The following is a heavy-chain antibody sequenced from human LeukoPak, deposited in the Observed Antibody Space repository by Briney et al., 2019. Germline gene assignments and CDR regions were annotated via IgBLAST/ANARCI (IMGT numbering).Heavy chain of an antibody. CDR2: IYHSGST. CDR1: GGSISSGGYS. CDR3: ARGRGDIVVVVAATVGEADNWFDP. J-gene: IGHJ5*02. V-gene: IGHV4-30-2*01. D-gene: IGHD2-15*01. Sequence: MPSETLSLTCAVSGGSISSGGYSWSWIRQPPGKGLEWIGYIYHSGSTYYNPSLKSRVTISVDTSKNQFSLKLGSVTAADTAVYYCARGRGDIVVVVAATVGEADNWFDPWGQGTLVTVSS.